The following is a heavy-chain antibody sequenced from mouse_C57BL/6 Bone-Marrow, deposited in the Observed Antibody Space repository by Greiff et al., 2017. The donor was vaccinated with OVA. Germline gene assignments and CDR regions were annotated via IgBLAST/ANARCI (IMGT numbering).Heavy chain of an antibody. CDR1: GYTFTSYW. Sequence: VQLQQPGAELVKPGASVKLSCKASGYTFTSYWMHWVKQRPGQGLEWIGMIHPNSGSTNYNEKFKSKATLTVDKSSSTAYMQLSSLTSEDSAVYYCARRGKYYGSIVDYWGQGTTLTVSS. D-gene: IGHD1-1*01. CDR3: ARRGKYYGSIVDY. V-gene: IGHV1-64*01. CDR2: IHPNSGST. J-gene: IGHJ2*01.